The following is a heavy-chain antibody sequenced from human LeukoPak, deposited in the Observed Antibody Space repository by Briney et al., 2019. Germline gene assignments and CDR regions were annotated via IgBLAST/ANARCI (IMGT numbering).Heavy chain of an antibody. V-gene: IGHV3-23*01. CDR2: ISDNGVIT. CDR3: ARGARKGDDYGGFFDY. Sequence: GGSLRLSCAASGFTFSSYSMTWVRQTAGKGLGWVSAISDNGVITYYADSVKGRFTISRDNSKNTLYLQMNSLRAEDTAVYFCARGARKGDDYGGFFDYWGQGTLVTVSS. J-gene: IGHJ4*02. CDR1: GFTFSSYS. D-gene: IGHD4-23*01.